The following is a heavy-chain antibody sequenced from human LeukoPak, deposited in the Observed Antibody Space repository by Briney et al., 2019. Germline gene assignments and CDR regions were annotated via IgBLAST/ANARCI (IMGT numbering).Heavy chain of an antibody. CDR2: INPNSGGT. CDR3: ARPSFVTATTNWFDP. D-gene: IGHD2-21*02. V-gene: IGHV1-2*02. CDR1: GYTFTGYY. J-gene: IGHJ5*02. Sequence: ASVKVSCKPSGYTFTGYYMHWVRQAPGQGLEWMGWINPNSGGTNYAQKFQGRVTMTRDTSISTAYMELSRLRSDDTAVYYCARPSFVTATTNWFDPWGQGTLVTVSS.